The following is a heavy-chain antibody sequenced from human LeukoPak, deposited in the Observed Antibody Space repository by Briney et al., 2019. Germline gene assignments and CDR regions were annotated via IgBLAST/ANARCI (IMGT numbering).Heavy chain of an antibody. CDR2: INPNSGGT. CDR1: GYTFTGYY. J-gene: IGHJ4*02. D-gene: IGHD2-2*01. V-gene: IGHV1-2*02. CDR3: ARGLGTSNWPVDY. Sequence: PTASVKVSCKASGYTFTGYYMHWVRQAPGQGLEWMGWINPNSGGTNYAQKFQGRVTMTRDTSISTAYMELNRLRSDDTAVYYCARGLGTSNWPVDYWGQGTLVTVSS.